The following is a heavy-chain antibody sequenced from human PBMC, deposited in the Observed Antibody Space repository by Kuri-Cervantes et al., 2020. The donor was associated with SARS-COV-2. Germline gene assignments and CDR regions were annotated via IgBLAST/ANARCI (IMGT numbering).Heavy chain of an antibody. D-gene: IGHD3-3*01. CDR1: GFTFSSYI. J-gene: IGHJ4*02. V-gene: IGHV3-21*01. CDR2: ISSSSSYI. CDR3: ARETAIFGVVTSVYFDS. Sequence: GGSLRLSCAAAGFTFSSYIMNWVRQAPGEGLEWVSSISSSSSYIYYADSVKGRFTISRDNAKNSLYLQMNSLRDVDTAVYYCARETAIFGVVTSVYFDSWGQGTLVTVSS.